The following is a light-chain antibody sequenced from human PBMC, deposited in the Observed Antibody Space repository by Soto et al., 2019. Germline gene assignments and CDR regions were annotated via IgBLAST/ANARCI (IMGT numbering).Light chain of an antibody. CDR1: QSVGYH. J-gene: IGKJ5*01. CDR2: QTS. Sequence: EIVLTQSPATLSLSPGERATLSCRASQSVGYHLAWYQQKPGQAPRLLIYQTSIRAAGIPARFSASGSGTDFTLTISDVQPEDFALYYCQQYIKWPITFGQGTRLEIK. V-gene: IGKV3-11*01. CDR3: QQYIKWPIT.